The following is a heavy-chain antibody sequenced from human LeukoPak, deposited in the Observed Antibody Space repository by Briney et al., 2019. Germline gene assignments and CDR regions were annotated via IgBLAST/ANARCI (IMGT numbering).Heavy chain of an antibody. D-gene: IGHD2-15*01. J-gene: IGHJ4*02. CDR3: ARAQLDCSGGSCYVLGVFDY. CDR2: IRYDGSNK. V-gene: IGHV3-30*02. Sequence: GGSLRLSCAASGFTFSSYGMHWVRQAPGKGLEWVAFIRYDGSNKYYADSVKGRFTISRENAKNSLYLQMNSLRAGDTAVYYCARAQLDCSGGSCYVLGVFDYWGQGTLVTVSS. CDR1: GFTFSSYG.